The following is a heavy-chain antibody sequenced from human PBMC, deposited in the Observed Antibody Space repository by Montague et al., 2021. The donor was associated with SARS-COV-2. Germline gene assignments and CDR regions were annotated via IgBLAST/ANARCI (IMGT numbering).Heavy chain of an antibody. D-gene: IGHD2/OR15-2a*01. CDR2: ISYDGSNK. CDR1: GFTFSSYA. V-gene: IGHV3-30-3*01. J-gene: IGHJ6*02. Sequence: SLRLSCAASGFTFSSYAMHWVRQAPGKGLEWVAVISYDGSNKYYADSVKGRFTLSRDNSKNTLYLQMNSLRAEDTAVYYCARVLGGYYGMDVWGQGTTVTVSS. CDR3: ARVLGGYYGMDV.